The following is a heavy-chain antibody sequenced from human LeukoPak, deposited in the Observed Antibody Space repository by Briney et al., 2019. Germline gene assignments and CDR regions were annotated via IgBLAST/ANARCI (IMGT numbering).Heavy chain of an antibody. D-gene: IGHD1-26*01. Sequence: ASVKVSCKASGYTFTGYYMHWVRQAPGPGLEWMGWINPNSGDTNYAQKFQGRVTLTRDTSISTAYMELSGLRSDDTAVYYCAKDGVGATTSPYHFDYWGQGTLVTVSS. J-gene: IGHJ4*02. CDR3: AKDGVGATTSPYHFDY. V-gene: IGHV1-2*02. CDR2: INPNSGDT. CDR1: GYTFTGYY.